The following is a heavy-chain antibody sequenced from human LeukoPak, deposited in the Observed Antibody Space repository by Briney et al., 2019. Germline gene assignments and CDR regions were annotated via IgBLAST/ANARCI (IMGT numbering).Heavy chain of an antibody. Sequence: GGSLRLSCAASGFTFSSYGMHWVRQAPGKGLEWVAFIRYDGSNKYYADSVKGRFTISRDNSKNTLYLQMNSLRAEDTAVYYCAGWSVVVPARPEAFDIWGQRTMVTVSS. D-gene: IGHD2-2*01. CDR3: AGWSVVVPARPEAFDI. V-gene: IGHV3-30*02. J-gene: IGHJ3*02. CDR1: GFTFSSYG. CDR2: IRYDGSNK.